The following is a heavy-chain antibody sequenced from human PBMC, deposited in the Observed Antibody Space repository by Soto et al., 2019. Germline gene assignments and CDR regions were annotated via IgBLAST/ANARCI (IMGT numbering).Heavy chain of an antibody. V-gene: IGHV4-34*01. Sequence: SETLSLTCAVYGGSFSGYYWSWIRQPPGKGLEWIGEINHSGSTNYNPSLKSRVTISVDTSKNQFSLKLSSVTAADTAVYYCARGPFPYYDDSSGPPAWGQGTLVTVSS. D-gene: IGHD3-22*01. CDR3: ARGPFPYYDDSSGPPA. CDR1: GGSFSGYY. J-gene: IGHJ5*02. CDR2: INHSGST.